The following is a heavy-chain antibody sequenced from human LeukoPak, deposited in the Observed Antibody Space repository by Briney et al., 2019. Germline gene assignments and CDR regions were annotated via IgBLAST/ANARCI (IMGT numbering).Heavy chain of an antibody. CDR1: GYTFTSYY. D-gene: IGHD2-15*01. J-gene: IGHJ4*02. CDR2: INPSGGST. V-gene: IGHV1-46*01. Sequence: ASVKVSCKASGYTFTSYYMHWVRQAPGQGLEWMGVINPSGGSTSYAQKFQGRVTMTRDTSTSTVYMELSSLRSEDTAVYYCAREPYCSGGSCYTGVFDYWGQGTLVTVSS. CDR3: AREPYCSGGSCYTGVFDY.